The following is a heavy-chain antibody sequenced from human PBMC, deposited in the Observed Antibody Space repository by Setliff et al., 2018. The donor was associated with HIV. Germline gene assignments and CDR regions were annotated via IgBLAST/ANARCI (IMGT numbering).Heavy chain of an antibody. CDR3: ATPLSHDSSGREPFGY. V-gene: IGHV1-69-2*01. J-gene: IGHJ4*02. D-gene: IGHD3-22*01. Sequence: ASVKVSCKVSGYTFTDYYLHWVQQAPGKGLEWVGLIDPEDDETLFAEKFQGRVTITADTSTDTAYMELSSLRSEDTAVYYCATPLSHDSSGREPFGYWGQGTLVTVSS. CDR1: GYTFTDYY. CDR2: IDPEDDET.